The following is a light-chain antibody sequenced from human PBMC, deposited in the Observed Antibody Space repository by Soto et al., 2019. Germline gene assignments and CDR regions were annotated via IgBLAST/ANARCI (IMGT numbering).Light chain of an antibody. CDR2: DAS. CDR3: QQYDNLPLT. V-gene: IGKV3D-11*02. CDR1: HSVSTS. J-gene: IGKJ4*01. Sequence: EIVLTQSPATLSLSPGERATLSCRASHSVSTSLAWYQQKPGQAPRLLIYDASNRATGIPARFSGSGAGTDFTLTIGSLEPEDIATYYCQQYDNLPLTFGGGTKVDIK.